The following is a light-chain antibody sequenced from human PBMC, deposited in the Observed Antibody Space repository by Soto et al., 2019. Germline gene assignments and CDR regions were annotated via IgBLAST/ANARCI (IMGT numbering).Light chain of an antibody. CDR2: WAS. CDR1: QSVLYSSNNKNY. J-gene: IGKJ3*01. V-gene: IGKV4-1*01. Sequence: DIVMTQSPDSLAVSLGERATINCKSSQSVLYSSNNKNYLAWYQQKPGQPPKLLIYWASTRESGVPDRFSGSGSGTDFTLTINSLQAEDVAVYYCQQYDSIPPTFGPGTKVDIK. CDR3: QQYDSIPPT.